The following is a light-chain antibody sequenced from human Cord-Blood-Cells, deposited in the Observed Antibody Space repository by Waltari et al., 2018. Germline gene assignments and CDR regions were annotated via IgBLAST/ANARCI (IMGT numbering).Light chain of an antibody. CDR2: AAS. V-gene: IGKV1-27*01. Sequence: DCQMSQSTPSLSESLGARVSLTCRASQGNSYYLAWYPQIPGNVPKLLIYAASTLQSGVPSRFSRSGSGTDFTLTICSLQPEDVANYYCQKYNSAPWTFGQGTKVEIK. CDR3: QKYNSAPWT. CDR1: QGNSYY. J-gene: IGKJ1*01.